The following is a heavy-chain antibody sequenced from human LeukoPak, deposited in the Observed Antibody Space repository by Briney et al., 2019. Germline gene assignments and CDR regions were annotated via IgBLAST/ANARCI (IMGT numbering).Heavy chain of an antibody. D-gene: IGHD3-10*01. J-gene: IGHJ3*02. CDR1: GYTFTSYY. CDR2: INPSGGST. Sequence: ASVKVSCKASGYTFTSYYMHWVRQAPGQGLEWTGTINPSGGSTSYAQKFQGRVTMTRDTSTSTVYMELSSLRSEDTAVYYCAIPGTPKDGRWFGEYDAFDIWGQGTMVTVSS. CDR3: AIPGTPKDGRWFGEYDAFDI. V-gene: IGHV1-46*01.